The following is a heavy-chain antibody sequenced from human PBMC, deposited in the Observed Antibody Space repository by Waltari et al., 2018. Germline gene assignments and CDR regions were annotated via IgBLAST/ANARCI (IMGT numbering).Heavy chain of an antibody. CDR3: EQQLVSHDAFDI. CDR2: IYSGGST. D-gene: IGHD6-13*01. Sequence: EVQLLESGGGLVQPGGSLRLSCAASGFTFSSYAMSWVRQAPGKGLEWVSVIYSGGSTYYADSVKGRFTISRDNSKNTLYLQMNSLRAEDTAVYYCEQQLVSHDAFDIWGQGTMVTVSS. CDR1: GFTFSSYA. V-gene: IGHV3-23*03. J-gene: IGHJ3*02.